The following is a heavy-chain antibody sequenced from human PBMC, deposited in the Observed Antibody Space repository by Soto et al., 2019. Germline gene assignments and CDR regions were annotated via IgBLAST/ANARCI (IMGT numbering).Heavy chain of an antibody. CDR2: FDPEDGET. CDR3: ATEPLVCSSTSCYAGGENWFDP. CDR1: GYTLTELS. V-gene: IGHV1-24*01. D-gene: IGHD2-2*01. Sequence: ASVKVSCKVSGYTLTELSMHWARQAPGKGLEWMGGFDPEDGETIYAQKFQGRVTMTEDTSTDTAYMELSSLRSEDTAVYYCATEPLVCSSTSCYAGGENWFDPWGQGTLVTVSS. J-gene: IGHJ5*02.